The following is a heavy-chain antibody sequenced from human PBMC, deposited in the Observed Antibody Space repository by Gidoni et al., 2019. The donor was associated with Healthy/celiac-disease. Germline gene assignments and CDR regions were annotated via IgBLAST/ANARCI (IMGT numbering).Heavy chain of an antibody. CDR1: GFTVSSYA. D-gene: IGHD6-19*01. CDR3: AREDLEQWLALDY. CDR2: ISYDGSNK. V-gene: IGHV3-30-3*01. Sequence: QVQLVESGGCVVQPGRSLRLSCAASGFTVSSYAMHWVRQAPGKGLEWVAVISYDGSNKYYADSVKGRFTISRDNSKNTLYLQMNSLRAEDTAVYYCAREDLEQWLALDYWGQGTLVTVSS. J-gene: IGHJ4*02.